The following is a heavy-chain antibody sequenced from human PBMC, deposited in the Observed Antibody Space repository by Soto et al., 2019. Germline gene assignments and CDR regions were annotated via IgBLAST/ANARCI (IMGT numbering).Heavy chain of an antibody. CDR1: GFTFSSYT. CDR3: ASRRNDAFDI. Sequence: EEQLVESGGGLVKPGGSLRLSCAASGFTFSSYTMNWVRQAPGKGLEWVSFISSSSSYIYYADSMKGRITISRDNAKNSLYLQLNSRRAEDTAVYYCASRRNDAFDIWGQGTMVNVSS. V-gene: IGHV3-21*01. J-gene: IGHJ3*02. CDR2: ISSSSSYI.